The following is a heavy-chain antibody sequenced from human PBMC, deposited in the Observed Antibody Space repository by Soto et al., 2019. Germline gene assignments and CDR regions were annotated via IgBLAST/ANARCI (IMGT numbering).Heavy chain of an antibody. CDR1: GFTCGDYA. CDR2: IRSKAYGETT. V-gene: IGHV3-49*03. J-gene: IGHJ6*02. Sequence: GSPRLSCTGSGFTCGDYAMSWSRQAPGRGLEWVGVIRSKAYGETTGYAASVKGRFTILRDDSKSIAYLQMNSLQSEDTGVYYCTRYTYTSRYSYYGMDVWGHGSTVTVSS. D-gene: IGHD2-2*01. CDR3: TRYTYTSRYSYYGMDV.